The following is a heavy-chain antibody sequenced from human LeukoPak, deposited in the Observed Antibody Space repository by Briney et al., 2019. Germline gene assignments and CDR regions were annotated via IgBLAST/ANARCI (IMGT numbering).Heavy chain of an antibody. CDR3: ARDRSSTIHRGGVFDY. V-gene: IGHV3-30-3*01. CDR1: GFTFSSYA. CDR2: ISYDGSNK. Sequence: GGSLRLSCAASGFTFSSYAMHWVRQAPGKGLVWVAVISYDGSNKYYADSVKGRFTISRDNSKNTLYLQMNSLRAEDTAVYYCARDRSSTIHRGGVFDYWGQGTLVTVSS. J-gene: IGHJ4*02. D-gene: IGHD2-2*01.